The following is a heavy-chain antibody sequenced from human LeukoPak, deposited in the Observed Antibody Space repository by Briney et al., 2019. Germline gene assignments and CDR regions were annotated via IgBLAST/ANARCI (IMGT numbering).Heavy chain of an antibody. D-gene: IGHD2-15*01. J-gene: IGHJ4*02. Sequence: GGSLRLSCAASGFTFGSYSMNWVRQAPGKGLEWVSSISSSSSYIYYADSVKGRFTISRDSAKNSLYLQMNSLRAEDTAVYYCARDSGYCSGGGCYLPLVWGQGTLVTVSS. CDR2: ISSSSSYI. CDR3: ARDSGYCSGGGCYLPLV. V-gene: IGHV3-21*01. CDR1: GFTFGSYS.